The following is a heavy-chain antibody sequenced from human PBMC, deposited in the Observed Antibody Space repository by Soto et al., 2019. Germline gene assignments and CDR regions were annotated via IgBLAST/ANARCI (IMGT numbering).Heavy chain of an antibody. D-gene: IGHD5-12*01. J-gene: IGHJ6*02. Sequence: GGSLRLSCAASGFTFSSYGMHWVRQAPGKGLEWVAVISYDGSNKYYADSVKGRFTISRDNSKNTLYLQMNSLRAEDTAVYYCAKELDIVAIYYYYYGMDVWGQGTTVTVSS. CDR2: ISYDGSNK. CDR3: AKELDIVAIYYYYYGMDV. CDR1: GFTFSSYG. V-gene: IGHV3-30*18.